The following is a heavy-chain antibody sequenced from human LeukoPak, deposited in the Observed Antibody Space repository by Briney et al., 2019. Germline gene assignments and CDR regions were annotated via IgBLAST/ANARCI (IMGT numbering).Heavy chain of an antibody. CDR1: GGTFSSYA. D-gene: IGHD3-22*01. J-gene: IGHJ4*02. Sequence: VASVKVSCKASGGTFSSYAISWVRQAPGQGLEWMGGIIPIFGTANYAQKFQGRVTITADESTSTAYMELSSLRSEDTAVYYCHLYYYDSSGYLVWGQGTLVTVSS. CDR3: HLYYYDSSGYLV. V-gene: IGHV1-69*13. CDR2: IIPIFGTA.